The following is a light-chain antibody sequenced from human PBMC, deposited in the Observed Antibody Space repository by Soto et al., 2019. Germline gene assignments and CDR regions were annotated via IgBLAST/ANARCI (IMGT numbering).Light chain of an antibody. V-gene: IGKV1-39*01. CDR1: QNIRNY. J-gene: IGKJ3*01. CDR2: AAS. Sequence: DIQMTQSPPSLSASVGDRVTITCRASQNIRNYLNWYQHKPGRAPRLLISAASTLQSGVPSRFSGSGSGTDFTLTIRSLQPEDFATYFCQQPYNTPAFTFGPGTKVDIK. CDR3: QQPYNTPAFT.